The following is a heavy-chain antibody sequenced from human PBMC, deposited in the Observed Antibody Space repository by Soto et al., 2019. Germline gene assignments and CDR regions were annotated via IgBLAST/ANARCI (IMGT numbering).Heavy chain of an antibody. D-gene: IGHD2-2*01. CDR3: VRVLCSSTSCYVRDAFDI. J-gene: IGHJ3*02. Sequence: GASVKVSCKASGYTFTSYDINWVRQATGQGLEWMGWMNPNSGNTGYAQKFQGRVTMTRNTSISTAYMELSSLRSEDTAVYYCVRVLCSSTSCYVRDAFDIWGQGTMVTVSS. V-gene: IGHV1-8*01. CDR2: MNPNSGNT. CDR1: GYTFTSYD.